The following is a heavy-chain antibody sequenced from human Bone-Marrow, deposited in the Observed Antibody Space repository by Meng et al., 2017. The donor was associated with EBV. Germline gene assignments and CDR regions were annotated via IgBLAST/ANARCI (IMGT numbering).Heavy chain of an antibody. J-gene: IGHJ4*02. CDR3: ARAGEYSSSSPFDF. CDR1: GYTFPNFA. CDR2: INPGKGNA. Sequence: QVQLVQSGAEVRKPXXSXTVXCKASGYTFPNFAIHWVRQAPGQSLEWVGWINPGKGNAHYSQKFQGRVTFTSDTSATTSYMELSSLRSEDTGLYFCARAGEYSSSSPFDFWGQGTLVTVSS. V-gene: IGHV1-3*01. D-gene: IGHD6-6*01.